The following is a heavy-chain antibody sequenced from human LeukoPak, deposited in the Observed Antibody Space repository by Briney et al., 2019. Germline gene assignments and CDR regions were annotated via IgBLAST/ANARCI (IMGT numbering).Heavy chain of an antibody. Sequence: GGSLRLSCAASGFTFSNYAMSWVRQPPGKGLEWVSAISAGGGGTYYADSVKGRFTISRDNSKNSLYLQMNSLRAEDTAVYYCAKDLLWFGELFQYYGMDVWGQGTTVTVSS. D-gene: IGHD3-10*01. CDR3: AKDLLWFGELFQYYGMDV. CDR2: ISAGGGGT. J-gene: IGHJ6*02. V-gene: IGHV3-23*01. CDR1: GFTFSNYA.